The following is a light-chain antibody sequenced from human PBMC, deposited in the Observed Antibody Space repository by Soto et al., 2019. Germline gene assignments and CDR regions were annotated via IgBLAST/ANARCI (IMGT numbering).Light chain of an antibody. CDR3: SAYTSSSTRV. Sequence: QSVLTQPASVSGSPGQSITLSCTGTSSDVGGYNYVSWYQQHPGKAPKLMIYDVSNRPSGVSNRFSGSKSGNTASLTISGFQAEDEADYYCSAYTSSSTRVFGGGTKLTV. V-gene: IGLV2-14*01. CDR1: SSDVGGYNY. CDR2: DVS. J-gene: IGLJ2*01.